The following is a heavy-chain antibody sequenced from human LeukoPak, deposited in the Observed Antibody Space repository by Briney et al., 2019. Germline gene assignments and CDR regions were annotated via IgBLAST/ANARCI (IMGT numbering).Heavy chain of an antibody. CDR3: ARHTYSSPYRPDNWFDP. CDR1: GYSFTSYW. Sequence: GESLKISCKGSGYSFTSYWIGWVRQMPGKGLEWMGIIYPGDSDTRYSPSFQGQVTISADKSISTAYLQWSSLKASDTAMYYCARHTYSSPYRPDNWFDPWGQGTLVTVSS. D-gene: IGHD6-6*01. CDR2: IYPGDSDT. J-gene: IGHJ5*02. V-gene: IGHV5-51*01.